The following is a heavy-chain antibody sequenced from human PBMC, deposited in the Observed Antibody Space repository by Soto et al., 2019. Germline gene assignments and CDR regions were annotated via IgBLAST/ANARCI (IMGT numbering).Heavy chain of an antibody. J-gene: IGHJ4*02. D-gene: IGHD1-1*01. V-gene: IGHV1-18*01. Sequence: QVHLVQSGAEVKKPGASVKVSCKGSGYAFTTYGITWVRQAPGQGLEWMGWISAHNGNTNYAQKLQGRVTVTRDTSTRTAYMELRSLRADDTAVYYCARGRYGDYWGQGDLVTVSS. CDR2: ISAHNGNT. CDR3: ARGRYGDY. CDR1: GYAFTTYG.